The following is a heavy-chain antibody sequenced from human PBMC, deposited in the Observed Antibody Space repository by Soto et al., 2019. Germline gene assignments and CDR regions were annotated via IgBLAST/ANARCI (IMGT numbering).Heavy chain of an antibody. CDR2: IIPIFGTS. J-gene: IGHJ6*02. CDR3: ARGRGYSYGYNYYYDGMDV. D-gene: IGHD5-18*01. CDR1: GGTFSSYA. Sequence: QVQLVQSGAEVKKPGSSVKVYCKASGGTFSSYAISWVRQAPGQGLEWMGGIIPIFGTSNYAQKLQGRGTSTAYESTSTADMKLSSLRAEDTAVYYCARGRGYSYGYNYYYDGMDVWGQGTTVTVSS. V-gene: IGHV1-69*01.